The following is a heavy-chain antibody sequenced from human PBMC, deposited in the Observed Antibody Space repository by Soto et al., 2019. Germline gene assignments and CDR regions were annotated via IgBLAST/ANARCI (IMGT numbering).Heavy chain of an antibody. V-gene: IGHV3-74*01. CDR2: IHNDGSTT. D-gene: IGHD1-7*01. Sequence: EVQLVESEGGLVQPGGSVRLSCAASGFTFSSYWMHWVRQAPGKGQMWVSRIHNDGSTTRYADSVKGRFTISRDNAKNTLYLQMSSLRVEDTAVYYCARDNWNSYWGQGTLVTVSS. CDR3: ARDNWNSY. J-gene: IGHJ4*01. CDR1: GFTFSSYW.